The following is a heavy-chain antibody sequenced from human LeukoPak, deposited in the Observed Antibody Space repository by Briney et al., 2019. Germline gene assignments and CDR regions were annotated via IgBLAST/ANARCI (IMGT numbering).Heavy chain of an antibody. CDR3: AREGFPNIVATSPGRDYFDY. J-gene: IGHJ4*02. CDR1: GYTFTGYY. V-gene: IGHV1-2*02. CDR2: INPNSGGT. D-gene: IGHD5-12*01. Sequence: ASVKVSCKASGYTFTGYYMDWVRQAPGQGLEWMGWINPNSGGTNYAQKFQGRVTMTRDTSISTAYMELSRLRSDDTAVYYCAREGFPNIVATSPGRDYFDYWGQGTLVTVSS.